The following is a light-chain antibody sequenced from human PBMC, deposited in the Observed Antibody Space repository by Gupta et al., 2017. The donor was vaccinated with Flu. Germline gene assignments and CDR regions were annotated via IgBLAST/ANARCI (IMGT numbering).Light chain of an antibody. V-gene: IGLV1-40*01. CDR1: SSNIGAGYD. J-gene: IGLJ3*02. Sequence: QSVLTQPPSVSGAPGPRVTISCTRSSSNIGAGYDVHWYQQLPGTAPKLLIYGHNNRPSGVPDRFSGSKSGTSASLAITGLQAEDESDYYCQSYESSLSTWVFGGGTKLTVL. CDR3: QSYESSLSTWV. CDR2: GHN.